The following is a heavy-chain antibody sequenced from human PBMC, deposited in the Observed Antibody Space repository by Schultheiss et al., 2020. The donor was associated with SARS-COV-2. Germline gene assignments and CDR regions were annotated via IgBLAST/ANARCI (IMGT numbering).Heavy chain of an antibody. V-gene: IGHV4-39*07. CDR1: GGSISSGYHY. J-gene: IGHJ3*02. CDR3: ARPRSYYSHGDAFDI. Sequence: SQTLSLTCAVSGGSISSGYHYWAWIRQPPGKGLEWIGSIFYSGSSYYNSSLKSRVTISVDTSKKQLSLKLNSVTAADTAVYYCARPRSYYSHGDAFDIWGQGTMVTVSS. CDR2: IFYSGSS. D-gene: IGHD3-10*01.